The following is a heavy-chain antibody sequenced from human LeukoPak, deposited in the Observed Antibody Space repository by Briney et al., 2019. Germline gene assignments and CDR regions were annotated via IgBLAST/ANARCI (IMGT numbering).Heavy chain of an antibody. CDR3: VKECLVIINYYFDY. V-gene: IGHV3-64D*06. CDR1: GFTFSNYA. CDR2: ISSTGGST. Sequence: GGSLRLSCSASGFTFSNYAMHWVRQAPGKGLEYVSVISSTGGSTYYADSVKGRFTVSRDNSKNTLYLQMSSLRAEDTGVYYCVKECLVIINYYFDYWGQGTLVTVSS. D-gene: IGHD3-22*01. J-gene: IGHJ4*02.